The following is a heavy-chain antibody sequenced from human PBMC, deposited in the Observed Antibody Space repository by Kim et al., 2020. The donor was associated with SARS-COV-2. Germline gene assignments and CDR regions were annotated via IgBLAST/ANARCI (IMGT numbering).Heavy chain of an antibody. J-gene: IGHJ5*02. CDR3: ARSSMFEGAAAGTGWFDP. CDR2: IIPIFGTA. D-gene: IGHD6-13*01. Sequence: SVKVSCKASGGTFSSYAISWVRQAPGQGLEWMGGIIPIFGTANYAQKFQGRVTITADESTSTAYMELSSLRSEDTAVYYCARSSMFEGAAAGTGWFDPWGQGTLVTVSS. CDR1: GGTFSSYA. V-gene: IGHV1-69*13.